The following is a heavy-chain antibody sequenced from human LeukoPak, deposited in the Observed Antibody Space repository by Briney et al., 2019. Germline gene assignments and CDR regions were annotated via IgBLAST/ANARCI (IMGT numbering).Heavy chain of an antibody. Sequence: PGGSLRLSCAASGFTFSSYGMHWVRQAPGKGLEWVAVISYDGSNKYYADSVKGRFTISRDNSKNTLFLQMNSLTAEDTAVYYCARVNGQLWLLNAFDIWGQGTMVTVSS. CDR2: ISYDGSNK. V-gene: IGHV3-30*03. J-gene: IGHJ3*02. CDR1: GFTFSSYG. CDR3: ARVNGQLWLLNAFDI. D-gene: IGHD5-18*01.